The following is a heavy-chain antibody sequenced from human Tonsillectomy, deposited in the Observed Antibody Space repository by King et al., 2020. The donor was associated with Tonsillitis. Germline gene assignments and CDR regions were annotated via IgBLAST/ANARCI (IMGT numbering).Heavy chain of an antibody. CDR1: GVSISSTSYY. Sequence: LQLQESGPGLVKPSETLSVTCTVSGVSISSTSYYWGWIRQPPGKGLEWIGRIYYGGSTYYNPSLKSRVTISVDTSKNQFSLKLSSVTAADTAVYYCARPRSIGSVNWAFDYWGQGTLVTISS. V-gene: IGHV4-39*01. CDR3: ARPRSIGSVNWAFDY. D-gene: IGHD7-27*01. J-gene: IGHJ4*02. CDR2: IYYGGST.